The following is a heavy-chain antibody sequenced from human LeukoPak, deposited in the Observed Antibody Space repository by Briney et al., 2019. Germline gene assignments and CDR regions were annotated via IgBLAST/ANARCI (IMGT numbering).Heavy chain of an antibody. Sequence: SETLSLTCTVSGGSISSGDYYWSWIRQPPGKGLEWIGYIYYSGSTYYNPSLKSRVTISVDTSKNQFSLKLSSVTAADTAVYYCARAGYSYGFHFDYWGQGTLVTDSS. D-gene: IGHD5-18*01. CDR1: GGSISSGDYY. J-gene: IGHJ4*02. V-gene: IGHV4-30-4*01. CDR3: ARAGYSYGFHFDY. CDR2: IYYSGST.